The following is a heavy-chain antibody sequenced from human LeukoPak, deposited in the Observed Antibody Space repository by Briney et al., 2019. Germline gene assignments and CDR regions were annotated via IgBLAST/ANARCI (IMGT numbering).Heavy chain of an antibody. Sequence: SETLSLTCTVSGGSISSGSYYWGWIRQPPGKGLEWIGSIYYSGSTYYNPSLKSRVTISVDTSKNQFSLKLSSMTAADTADCYCAGGATLYYFGYWGQGTLVTVSS. CDR3: AGGATLYYFGY. CDR1: GGSISSGSYY. J-gene: IGHJ4*02. D-gene: IGHD3-16*01. V-gene: IGHV4-39*01. CDR2: IYYSGST.